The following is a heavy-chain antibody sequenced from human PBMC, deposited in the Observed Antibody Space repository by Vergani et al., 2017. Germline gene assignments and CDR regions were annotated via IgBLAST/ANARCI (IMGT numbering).Heavy chain of an antibody. D-gene: IGHD4-23*01. CDR2: IWYDGSNK. CDR3: TRDTPPLYGGDAFDI. V-gene: IGHV3-33*01. CDR1: GFTFSNYG. Sequence: QVQLVESGGGVVQPGRSLRLSCAASGFTFSNYGMHWVRQAPGKGLEWVTLIWYDGSNKYYADSVKGRFTISRDNSKNTLFLQMDSLRTDDTAVYYCTRDTPPLYGGDAFDIWGQGTMVTVSS. J-gene: IGHJ3*02.